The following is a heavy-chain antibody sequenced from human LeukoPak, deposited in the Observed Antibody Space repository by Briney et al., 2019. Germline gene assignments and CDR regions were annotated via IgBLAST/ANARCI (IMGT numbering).Heavy chain of an antibody. CDR3: ARVSDAHDYFFDY. V-gene: IGHV3-21*01. Sequence: PGGSLRLSCAASGFAFSSYSMNWVRQAPGKGLEWVSSVSRRSSFIFYADSVQGRFTVSRDDAKDSLFLQMNSLRAEDTAVYYCARVSDAHDYFFDYWGQGTLVTVSS. D-gene: IGHD5-12*01. CDR1: GFAFSSYS. J-gene: IGHJ4*02. CDR2: VSRRSSFI.